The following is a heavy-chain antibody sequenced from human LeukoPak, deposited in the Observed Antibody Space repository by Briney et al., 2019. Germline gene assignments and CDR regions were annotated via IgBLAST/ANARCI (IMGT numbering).Heavy chain of an antibody. CDR3: ERPANEYSSSSAGY. CDR1: GYSFITYW. CDR2: IYPADSDT. Sequence: GESLKISCKGSGYSFITYWIGWVRQMPGKGLEWMGIIYPADSDTRYSPSFQGQVTISADKSISTAYLQWSSLKASDTAMYYCERPANEYSSSSAGYWGQGTLVTVSS. J-gene: IGHJ4*02. D-gene: IGHD6-6*01. V-gene: IGHV5-51*01.